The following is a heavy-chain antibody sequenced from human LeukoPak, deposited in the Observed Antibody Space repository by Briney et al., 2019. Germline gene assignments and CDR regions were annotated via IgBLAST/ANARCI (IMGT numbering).Heavy chain of an antibody. D-gene: IGHD6-13*01. J-gene: IGHJ4*02. Sequence: ASVKVSCKASGYTFTSYGISWVRQAPGQGLEWMGWISAYNGNTNYAQKFQGWVTMTRDTSISTAYMELSRLRSDDTAVYYCASSRGAAPPFGYWGQGTLVTVSS. V-gene: IGHV1-18*01. CDR3: ASSRGAAPPFGY. CDR2: ISAYNGNT. CDR1: GYTFTSYG.